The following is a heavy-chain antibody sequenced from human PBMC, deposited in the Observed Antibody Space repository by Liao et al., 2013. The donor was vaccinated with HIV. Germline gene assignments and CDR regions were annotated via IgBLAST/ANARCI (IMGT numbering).Heavy chain of an antibody. CDR3: ARDMSHHWNYFDS. CDR1: GGSISSGSYY. V-gene: IGHV4-61*02. J-gene: IGHJ4*02. D-gene: IGHD1-1*01. CDR2: IYSSGSA. Sequence: QVQLQESGPGLVKPSQTLSLTCTVSGGSISSGSYYWSWIRQPAGKGLEWIGRIYSSGSANYNPSLKSRVTMSLDTSKNQFYLRLTSMTAADTAVYYCARDMSHHWNYFDSWGQGTLVTVSS.